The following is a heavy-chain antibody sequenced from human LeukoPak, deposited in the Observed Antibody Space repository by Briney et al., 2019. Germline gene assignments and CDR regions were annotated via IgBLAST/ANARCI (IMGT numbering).Heavy chain of an antibody. CDR1: GFTFSSYA. CDR2: ISGSGGST. J-gene: IGHJ4*02. V-gene: IGHV3-23*01. CDR3: AKESFETGAGGGAAVIG. Sequence: AGGSLRLSCAASGFTFSSYAMSWVRQAPGKGLEWVSAISGSGGSTYYADSVKGRFTISRDNSKNTLYLQMNSLRAEDTAVYYCAKESFETGAGGGAAVIGWGQGTLVTVSS. D-gene: IGHD2-8*02.